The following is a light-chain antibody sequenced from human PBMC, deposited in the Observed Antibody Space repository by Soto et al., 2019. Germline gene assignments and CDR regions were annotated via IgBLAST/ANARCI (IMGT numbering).Light chain of an antibody. CDR2: GAS. J-gene: IGKJ2*01. CDR3: QQYDDWPPYT. V-gene: IGKV3-15*01. Sequence: EIVMTQSPATLSVSPGERATLSCRASQSVSSNLAWFQQKPGQAPRLVIYGASTRATGIPARFSGSGSGTEFTLTISSLQPEDVAVYYCQQYDDWPPYTFGQGTKLEIK. CDR1: QSVSSN.